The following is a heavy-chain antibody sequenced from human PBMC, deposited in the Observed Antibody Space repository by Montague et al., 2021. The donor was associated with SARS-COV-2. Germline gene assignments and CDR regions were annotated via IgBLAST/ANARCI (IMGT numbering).Heavy chain of an antibody. CDR3: ARGRRPLSVGSGWYLDY. V-gene: IGHV4-34*01. D-gene: IGHD6-19*01. J-gene: IGHJ4*02. Sequence: SETLSLTCAVYGGSFSAYYWTWIRQPPGKGLEWIGEISRSGETTYNPSLKSRVTLSGDTSRNQFSLELRSVTAADTALYYCARGRRPLSVGSGWYLDYWGLGTPVTASS. CDR2: ISRSGET. CDR1: GGSFSAYY.